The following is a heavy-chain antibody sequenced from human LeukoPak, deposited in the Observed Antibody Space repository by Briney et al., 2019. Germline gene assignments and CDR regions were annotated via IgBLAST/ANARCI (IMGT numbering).Heavy chain of an antibody. V-gene: IGHV3-48*04. D-gene: IGHD3-22*01. CDR1: GFTFSSYS. Sequence: QAGGSLRLSCAASGFTFSSYSMNWVRQAPGKGLEWVSYISAGSSTIYYSDSVKGRFTISRDNAKNSLYLQMNSLRAEDTAVYYCAAGYYYDSSGCWGQGTLVTVSS. CDR3: AAGYYYDSSGC. J-gene: IGHJ4*02. CDR2: ISAGSSTI.